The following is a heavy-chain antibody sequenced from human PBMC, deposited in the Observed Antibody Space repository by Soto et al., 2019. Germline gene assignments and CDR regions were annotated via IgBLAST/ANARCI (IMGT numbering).Heavy chain of an antibody. D-gene: IGHD3-3*01. V-gene: IGHV3-30*03. CDR2: ISSGGSNK. CDR3: ARPRQPRFFDWDY. CDR1: GFTFTNYG. J-gene: IGHJ4*02. Sequence: PGGSLRLSCAASGFTFTNYGMHWVRQAPGKGLEWVAFISSGGSNKNYADSVKGRFTITRDNSKNTLYLQMNSLGAEDTAVYYCARPRQPRFFDWDYWGQGALVTVSS.